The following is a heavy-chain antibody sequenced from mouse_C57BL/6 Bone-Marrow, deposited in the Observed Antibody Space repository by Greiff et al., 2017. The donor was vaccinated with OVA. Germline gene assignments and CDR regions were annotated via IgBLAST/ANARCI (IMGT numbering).Heavy chain of an antibody. CDR1: GFNIKNTY. CDR2: IDPANGNT. V-gene: IGHV14-3*01. D-gene: IGHD1-1*01. Sequence: EVMLVESVAELVRPGASVKLSCTASGFNIKNTYMHWVKQRPEQGLEWIGRIDPANGNTKYAPKFQGKATITADTSSNTAYLQLSSLTSEDTAIYYCALVPPYYGSSYGDYWGQGTTLTVSS. CDR3: ALVPPYYGSSYGDY. J-gene: IGHJ2*01.